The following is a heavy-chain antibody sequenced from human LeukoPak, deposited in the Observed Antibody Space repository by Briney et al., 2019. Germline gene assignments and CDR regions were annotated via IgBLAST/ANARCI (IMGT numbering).Heavy chain of an antibody. CDR3: AREAAYDREVNWFDP. CDR1: GGSISSSSYY. V-gene: IGHV4-39*07. J-gene: IGHJ5*02. CDR2: IYYSGST. Sequence: TSETLSLTCTVSGGSISSSSYYWSWIRQPPGKGLGWIGSIYYSGSTYYNPSLQSRVTISVDTSKNQFSLKLSSVTAADTAVYYCAREAAYDREVNWFDPWGQGTLVTVSS. D-gene: IGHD3-22*01.